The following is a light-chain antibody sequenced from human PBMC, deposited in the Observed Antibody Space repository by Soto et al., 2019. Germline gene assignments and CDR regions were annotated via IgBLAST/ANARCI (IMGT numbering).Light chain of an antibody. J-gene: IGKJ1*01. CDR3: QQYNSYRRT. V-gene: IGKV1-5*03. CDR2: KAS. Sequence: DIQMTQSPSTLSASVGDRVTITCRASQSISSWLAWYQRKPGKAPKLLIYKASSLESGVPSRFSGSGSGTEFTLTISSPQPDDFATYYCQQYNSYRRTFGQGTKVEIK. CDR1: QSISSW.